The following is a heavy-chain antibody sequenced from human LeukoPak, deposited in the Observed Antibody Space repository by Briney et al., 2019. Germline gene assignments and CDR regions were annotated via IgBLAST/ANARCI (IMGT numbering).Heavy chain of an antibody. CDR2: INPNSGGT. CDR1: GYTFTGYY. V-gene: IGHV1-2*02. Sequence: ASVKVSCKASGYTFTGYYTHWVRQAPGQGLEWMGWINPNSGGTNYAQKFQGRVTMTRDTSISTAYMELSRLRSDDTAVYYCARATAAAIPYFDYWGQGTLVTVSS. CDR3: ARATAAAIPYFDY. D-gene: IGHD2-2*02. J-gene: IGHJ4*02.